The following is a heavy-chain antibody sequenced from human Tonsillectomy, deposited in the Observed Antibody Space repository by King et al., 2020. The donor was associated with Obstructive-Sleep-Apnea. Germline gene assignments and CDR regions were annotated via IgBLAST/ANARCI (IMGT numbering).Heavy chain of an antibody. CDR3: AKLGRCGGDRGFPRRYFDL. D-gene: IGHD2-21*02. V-gene: IGHV4-4*02. CDR2: IYHSGST. J-gene: IGHJ2*01. Sequence: VQLQESGPGLVKPSGTLSLTCVVSGGSITSTNWWSWVRQPPGKGLEWIGKIYHSGSTNYNPSLKSRVTISVDKSKNQFSLKLSSVTAADTAVYYCAKLGRCGGDRGFPRRYFDLWGRGTLVTVSS. CDR1: GGSITSTNW.